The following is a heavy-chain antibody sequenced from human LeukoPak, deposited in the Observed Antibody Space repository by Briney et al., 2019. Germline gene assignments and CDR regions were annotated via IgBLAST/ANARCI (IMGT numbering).Heavy chain of an antibody. V-gene: IGHV3-74*01. CDR3: ARDLTGAVFDF. J-gene: IGHJ4*02. Sequence: GGSLRLSCEASGFTFSSYWMHWVRQAPGQGLVCVSRITSDGSSTSYADSVRGRFTISRDNAKNTVYLQMNSLRAEDTAVYYCARDLTGAVFDFWGQGTLVTVSS. CDR1: GFTFSSYW. CDR2: ITSDGSST. D-gene: IGHD1-26*01.